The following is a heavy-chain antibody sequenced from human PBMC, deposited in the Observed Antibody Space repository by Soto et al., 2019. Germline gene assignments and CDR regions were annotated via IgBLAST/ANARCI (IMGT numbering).Heavy chain of an antibody. CDR3: ARKCGDRCTEDTDALEL. V-gene: IGHV1-2*02. J-gene: IGHJ3*01. Sequence: ASEEVSCKAPWHTLTNSYLHWVLQAPGQRLEWMGWMYVNTGGTSSPQKFQDRVTMTRDTSINTAFMQLTGLTSDATAVYFCARKCGDRCTEDTDALELWRQGTMGTVSS. CDR2: MYVNTGGT. CDR1: WHTLTNSY. D-gene: IGHD2-21*01.